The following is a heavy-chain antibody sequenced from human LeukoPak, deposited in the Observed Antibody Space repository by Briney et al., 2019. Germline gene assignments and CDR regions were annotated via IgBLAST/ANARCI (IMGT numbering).Heavy chain of an antibody. CDR1: GGTFSSYA. V-gene: IGHV1-69*13. J-gene: IGHJ6*03. D-gene: IGHD6-13*01. CDR2: IIPIFGTA. Sequence: SVKVSCKASGGTFSSYAISWVRQAPGQGLEWMGGIIPIFGTANYAQKFQGRVTITADESTSTAYMELSSLRSEDTAVYYCASSYSSSWISYYMDVWGKGTTVTVSS. CDR3: ASSYSSSWISYYMDV.